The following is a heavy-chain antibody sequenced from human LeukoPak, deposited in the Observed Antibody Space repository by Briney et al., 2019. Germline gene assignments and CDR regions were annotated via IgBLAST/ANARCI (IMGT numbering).Heavy chain of an antibody. J-gene: IGHJ3*02. Sequence: PSETLSLTCAVYGGSFSGYYWSWIRQPPGKGLEWIGEINHSGSTNYNPSLKSRVTISVDTSKNQFSLRLSSVTAADTAVYYCARQGLLWFGELLRDAFDIWGQGTMVTVSS. CDR1: GGSFSGYY. CDR2: INHSGST. D-gene: IGHD3-10*01. CDR3: ARQGLLWFGELLRDAFDI. V-gene: IGHV4-34*01.